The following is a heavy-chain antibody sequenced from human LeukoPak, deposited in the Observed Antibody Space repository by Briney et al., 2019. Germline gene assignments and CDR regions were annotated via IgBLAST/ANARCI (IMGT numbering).Heavy chain of an antibody. V-gene: IGHV3-23*01. J-gene: IGHJ6*03. CDR2: ISGSGGST. CDR1: GFTFNSFA. Sequence: PGGSLRLSCAASGFTFNSFAMSWVRQAPGKGLEWVSAISGSGGSTYYADSVKGRFTISRDNSKNTLYLQMNSLRADDTAVYYCVREQSTYYEDYYYYMDVWGKGTTVTVSS. CDR3: VREQSTYYEDYYYYMDV. D-gene: IGHD3-3*01.